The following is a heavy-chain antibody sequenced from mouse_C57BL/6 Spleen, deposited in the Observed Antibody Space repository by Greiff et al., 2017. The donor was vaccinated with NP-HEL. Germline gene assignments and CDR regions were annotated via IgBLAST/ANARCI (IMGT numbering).Heavy chain of an antibody. CDR2: IDPETGGT. V-gene: IGHV1-15*01. D-gene: IGHD2-1*01. CDR3: TRVYYGNSHAMDY. J-gene: IGHJ4*01. Sequence: VQLQQSGAELVRPGASVTLSCKASGYTFTDYEMHWVKQTPVHGLEWIGAIDPETGGTAYNQKFKGKAILTADKSSSTAYMELRSLTSEDSAVYYCTRVYYGNSHAMDYWGQGTSVTVSS. CDR1: GYTFTDYE.